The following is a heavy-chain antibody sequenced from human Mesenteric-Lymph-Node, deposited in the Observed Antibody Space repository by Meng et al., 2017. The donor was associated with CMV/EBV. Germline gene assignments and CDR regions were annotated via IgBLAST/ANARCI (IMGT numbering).Heavy chain of an antibody. CDR1: GLTLNCYW. V-gene: IGHV3-74*01. J-gene: IGHJ6*02. CDR3: AKTGFEAGRTGGLYYYYYDMDV. CDR2: INNDGSNI. D-gene: IGHD1-1*01. Sequence: GESLKISCAASGLTLNCYWLHWVRQAQGKGLVWVSRINNDGSNIGYADSVKGRFTISRDNAKNTLFLQMNSLRAEDTAVYYCAKTGFEAGRTGGLYYYYYDMDVWGQGTTVTVSS.